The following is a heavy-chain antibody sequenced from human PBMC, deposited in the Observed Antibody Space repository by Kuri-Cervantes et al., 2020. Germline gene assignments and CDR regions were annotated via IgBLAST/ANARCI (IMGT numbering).Heavy chain of an antibody. V-gene: IGHV4-4*02. D-gene: IGHD4-17*01. Sequence: SCAVSGGSISSSNWWSWVRQPPGKGLEWIGEIYHSGSTNYNPSLKSRVTISVDKSKNQFSLKLSSVTAADTAVXYCASGYGDXVAEYFQHWGQGTLVTVSS. CDR1: GGSISSSNW. CDR2: IYHSGST. CDR3: ASGYGDXVAEYFQH. J-gene: IGHJ1*01.